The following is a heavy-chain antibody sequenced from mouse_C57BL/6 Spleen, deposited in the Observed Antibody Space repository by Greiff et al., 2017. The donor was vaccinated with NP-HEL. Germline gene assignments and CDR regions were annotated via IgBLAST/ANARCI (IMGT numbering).Heavy chain of an antibody. D-gene: IGHD1-1*01. J-gene: IGHJ3*01. CDR1: GYTFTSYW. Sequence: VQLQQPGAELVRPGTSVKLSCKASGYTFTSYWMHWVKQRPGQGLEWIGVIDPSDSYTNYNQKFKGKATLTVDTSSSTAYMQLSSLTSEDSAVYYCARPIYYGSSYGFAYWGQGTLVTVSA. CDR3: ARPIYYGSSYGFAY. V-gene: IGHV1-59*01. CDR2: IDPSDSYT.